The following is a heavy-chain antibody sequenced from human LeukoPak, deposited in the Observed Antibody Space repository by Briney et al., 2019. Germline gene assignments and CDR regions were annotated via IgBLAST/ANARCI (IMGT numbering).Heavy chain of an antibody. J-gene: IGHJ4*02. CDR3: ARAPLYSSGSIDY. Sequence: PGGSLRLSCAASGFTFSSYAMSWVRQAPGKGLEWVSAISGSGGSTYYADSVKGRFTISRDNAKNSLYLQMNSLRAEDTALYYCARAPLYSSGSIDYWGQGTLVTVSS. CDR2: ISGSGGST. D-gene: IGHD6-19*01. CDR1: GFTFSSYA. V-gene: IGHV3-23*01.